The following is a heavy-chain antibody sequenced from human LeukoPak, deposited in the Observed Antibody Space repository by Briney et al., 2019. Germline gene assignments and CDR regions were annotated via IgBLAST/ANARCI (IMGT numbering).Heavy chain of an antibody. CDR1: GGSFSGYY. D-gene: IGHD2-15*01. Sequence: SETLSLTCAVYGGSFSGYYWSWIRQPPGKGLEWIGEINHTGSTKYKLSLRSRVTISVDTSRNQFSLKLSSVTAADTAVYYCARRLRGGPLFDYWGQGTRVTVSS. CDR2: INHTGST. V-gene: IGHV4-34*01. J-gene: IGHJ4*02. CDR3: ARRLRGGPLFDY.